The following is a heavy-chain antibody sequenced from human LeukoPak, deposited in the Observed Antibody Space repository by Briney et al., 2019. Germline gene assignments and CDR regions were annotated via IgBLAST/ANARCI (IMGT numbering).Heavy chain of an antibody. Sequence: GGSLRLSCAASGFTFSSYSMNWVRQAPGKGLNGVSSISSSSSYIYYADSVKGRFTISRDNAKNSLYLQMNSLRAEDTAVYYCARDLSSIAARRSWFDPWGQGTLVTVSS. J-gene: IGHJ5*02. CDR2: ISSSSSYI. D-gene: IGHD6-6*01. CDR1: GFTFSSYS. CDR3: ARDLSSIAARRSWFDP. V-gene: IGHV3-21*01.